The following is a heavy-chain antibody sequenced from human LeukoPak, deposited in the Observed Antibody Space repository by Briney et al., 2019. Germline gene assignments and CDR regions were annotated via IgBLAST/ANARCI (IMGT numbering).Heavy chain of an antibody. CDR2: ISYDGSNK. CDR1: GFTFSSYG. J-gene: IGHJ4*02. CDR3: AKEIGSGWYSFDY. V-gene: IGHV3-30*18. D-gene: IGHD6-19*01. Sequence: GGSLRLSCAASGFTFSSYGMHWGRQAPGKVLEWVAVISYDGSNKYYADSVKGRFTISRDNSKDTLYLQMNSLRAEDTAVYYCAKEIGSGWYSFDYWGQGPLVTVSS.